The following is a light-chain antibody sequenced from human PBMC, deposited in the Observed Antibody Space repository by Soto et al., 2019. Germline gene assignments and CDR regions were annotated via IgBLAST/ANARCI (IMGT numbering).Light chain of an antibody. V-gene: IGKV1-12*01. J-gene: IGKJ4*01. CDR2: GAS. CDR3: QQTNTFTLT. Sequence: DIHMTQSPTSVSASVGHIFTITCRASQDITRWLAWYQQKPGTAPKLLIYGASSLQSGVPSRLRGSGSETDLTITISSLKNEDSATYYCQQTNTFTLTFGGGTKVDIK. CDR1: QDITRW.